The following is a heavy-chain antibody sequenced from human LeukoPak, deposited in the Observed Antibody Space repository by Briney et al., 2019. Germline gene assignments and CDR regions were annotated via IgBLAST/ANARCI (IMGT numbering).Heavy chain of an antibody. CDR1: GFTLSNYA. CDR3: AKLEDIVVVVAATGSGHAFDI. CDR2: ISASGHAT. Sequence: GGSLTPSCAVSGFTLSNYAVSWVRPPPGKGLEWVSSISASGHATYYADSVKGRFTISRDNSKNTLYLQTNSLRAEDTAVYYCAKLEDIVVVVAATGSGHAFDIWGQGTMVTVSS. V-gene: IGHV3-23*01. J-gene: IGHJ3*02. D-gene: IGHD2-15*01.